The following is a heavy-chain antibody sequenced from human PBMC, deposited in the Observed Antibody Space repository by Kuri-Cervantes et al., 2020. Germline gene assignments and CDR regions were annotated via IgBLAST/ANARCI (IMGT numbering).Heavy chain of an antibody. CDR3: AKLTRFAEEPFDY. CDR2: IYSGGST. D-gene: IGHD4-23*01. CDR1: GFTVSSNY. Sequence: GGSLRLSCAASGFTVSSNYMSWVRQAPGKGLEWVSVIYSGGSTYYVDSVKGRFTISRDNSKNTLYLQTNSLRAEDTAVYYCAKLTRFAEEPFDYWGQGTLVTVSS. J-gene: IGHJ4*02. V-gene: IGHV3-66*01.